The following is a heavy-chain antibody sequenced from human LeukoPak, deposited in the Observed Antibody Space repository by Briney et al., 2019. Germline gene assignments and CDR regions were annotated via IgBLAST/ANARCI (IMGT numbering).Heavy chain of an antibody. J-gene: IGHJ4*02. CDR2: INPNSGGT. Sequence: ASVKVSCKASGYTFTGYYMHWVRQAPGQGLEWMGWINPNSGGTNYAQKFQGRVTMTRDTSISTAYMELSRLRSDDTAVYYCARGRRAQYSSGWYIDYFDYWGQGTLVTVSS. V-gene: IGHV1-2*02. CDR1: GYTFTGYY. CDR3: ARGRRAQYSSGWYIDYFDY. D-gene: IGHD6-19*01.